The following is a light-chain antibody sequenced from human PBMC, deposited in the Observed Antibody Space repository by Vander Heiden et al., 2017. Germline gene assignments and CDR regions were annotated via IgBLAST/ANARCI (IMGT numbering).Light chain of an antibody. J-gene: IGKJ2*01. Sequence: EIVMTQSPATLSVSPGESVTLSCRASQSVCSNLAWYQQKLGQPPRLLIYGASTRATGIPARFSGSGSGAEFTLTISNLQSEDFGVFYCQHYDNWLGAFGQGTKLEIK. V-gene: IGKV3-15*01. CDR2: GAS. CDR3: QHYDNWLGA. CDR1: QSVCSN.